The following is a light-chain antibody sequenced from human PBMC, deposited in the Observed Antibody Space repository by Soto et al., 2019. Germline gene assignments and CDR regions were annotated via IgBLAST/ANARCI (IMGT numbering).Light chain of an antibody. CDR1: QSLITRY. V-gene: IGKV3-20*01. Sequence: EIVLTQSPGTLSLFPGERATLSCRASQSLITRYLAWYQQKPGQAPRLLIYGASSRATAIPYRFSGSGSGTDFTLTISRLEPEDSAVYFCQQYGTSPTFGQGTRLEIK. CDR3: QQYGTSPT. CDR2: GAS. J-gene: IGKJ5*01.